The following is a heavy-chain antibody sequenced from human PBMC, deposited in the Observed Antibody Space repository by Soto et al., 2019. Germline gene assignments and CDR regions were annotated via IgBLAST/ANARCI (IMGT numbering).Heavy chain of an antibody. CDR2: IFSNDEK. Sequence: QVTLKESGPVLVNPTETLTLTCTVSGFSLSNGRMGVSWIRQPPGKALEWLAHIFSNDEKSYSTSLKSRLTISKDTSKSQVVLTMTNMDPVDTATYYCARAPYDYSDFRPDFDYWGQGTLVTVSS. V-gene: IGHV2-26*01. J-gene: IGHJ4*02. CDR3: ARAPYDYSDFRPDFDY. D-gene: IGHD4-17*01. CDR1: GFSLSNGRMG.